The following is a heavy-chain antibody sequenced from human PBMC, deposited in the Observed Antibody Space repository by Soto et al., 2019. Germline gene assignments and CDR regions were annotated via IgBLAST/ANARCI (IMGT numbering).Heavy chain of an antibody. CDR3: ATSLWFGTQPEI. V-gene: IGHV4-34*01. CDR1: GGSFSNNY. D-gene: IGHD3-10*01. Sequence: PSETLSLTCAVYGGSFSNNYWTWFRQPPGKGLEWIGEISPSGTTKYIPSLTSRGTISVDTSRKQFFLKVTSVSAADTAVYYCATSLWFGTQPEIWGPGTLVTVSS. J-gene: IGHJ4*02. CDR2: ISPSGTT.